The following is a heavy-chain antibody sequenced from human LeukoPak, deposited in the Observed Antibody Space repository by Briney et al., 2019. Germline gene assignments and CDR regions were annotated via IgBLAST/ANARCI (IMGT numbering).Heavy chain of an antibody. V-gene: IGHV4-34*01. CDR1: GGSFSGYY. D-gene: IGHD1-26*01. CDR3: AREEAVGATFDY. CDR2: INHSGST. J-gene: IGHJ4*02. Sequence: PSETLSLTCAVYGGSFSGYYWSWIRQPPGKGLEWIGEINHSGSTNYNPSLKSRVTISVDTSKNQFSLKLSSVTAADTAVYYRAREEAVGATFDYWGQGTLVTVSS.